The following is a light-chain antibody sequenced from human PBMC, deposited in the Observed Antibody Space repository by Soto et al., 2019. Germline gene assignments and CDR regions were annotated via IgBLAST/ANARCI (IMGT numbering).Light chain of an antibody. CDR2: VAS. Sequence: EIVLTQSPGTLSLSPGESATLSCRASQSVNSIYLAWYQQKPGQAPRLLIYVASSRATGIPDRFSGSGSGTDFTLTISRLETEDFAVYYCQEYGSSLWTFGQRNKVEIK. CDR3: QEYGSSLWT. CDR1: QSVNSIY. J-gene: IGKJ1*01. V-gene: IGKV3-20*01.